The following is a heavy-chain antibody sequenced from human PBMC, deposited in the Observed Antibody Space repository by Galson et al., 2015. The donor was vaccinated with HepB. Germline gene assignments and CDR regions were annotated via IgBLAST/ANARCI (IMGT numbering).Heavy chain of an antibody. Sequence: SLRLPCAASGFTFSSYAMSWVRQAPGKGLEWVSAISGSGGSTYYADSVKGRFTISRDNSKNTLYLQMNSLRAEDTAVYYCAKDVLLYSGSDDGAFDIWGQGTMVTVSS. CDR3: AKDVLLYSGSDDGAFDI. V-gene: IGHV3-23*01. CDR2: ISGSGGST. J-gene: IGHJ3*02. CDR1: GFTFSSYA. D-gene: IGHD1-26*01.